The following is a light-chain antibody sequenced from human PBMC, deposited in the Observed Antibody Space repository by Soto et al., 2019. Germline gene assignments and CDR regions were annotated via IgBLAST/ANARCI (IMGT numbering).Light chain of an antibody. CDR1: QSITNY. Sequence: DIQMTQSPSSLSASVGDRVIITCRASQSITNYLNWYQQKPGKAPRLLIYATSSLPTGVPSRFGGSGSGTDFTLTISSLQPEDFATYYCQQSYSSPYTFGQGTKVDIK. CDR3: QQSYSSPYT. J-gene: IGKJ2*01. V-gene: IGKV1-39*01. CDR2: ATS.